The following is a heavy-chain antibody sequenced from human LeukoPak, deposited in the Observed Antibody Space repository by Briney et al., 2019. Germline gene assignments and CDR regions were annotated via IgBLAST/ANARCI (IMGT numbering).Heavy chain of an antibody. CDR1: GFTFSSYW. J-gene: IGHJ3*02. CDR2: VSWDGDTT. V-gene: IGHV3-43*01. Sequence: GGSLRLSCAASGFTFSSYWMHWVRQAPGKGLEWVSLVSWDGDTTYYADSVKGRFTISRDNSKNSLYLQMNSLRTEDTALYYCAKARGLIGGAFDIWGQGTMVTVSS. CDR3: AKARGLIGGAFDI. D-gene: IGHD3-22*01.